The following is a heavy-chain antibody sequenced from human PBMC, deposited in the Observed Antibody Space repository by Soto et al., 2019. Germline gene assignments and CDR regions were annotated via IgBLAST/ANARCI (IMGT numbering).Heavy chain of an antibody. J-gene: IGHJ4*02. Sequence: SETLSLTCTVSGGSISSYYCSWIRQAAGKGLEWIGRIHTSGSPNYNPSLKSRVTMSADTSKNQFSLKLTSVTAADTAVYYCATGGTYFDYWGQGTLVTVSS. CDR1: GGSISSYY. V-gene: IGHV4-4*07. CDR3: ATGGTYFDY. CDR2: IHTSGSP.